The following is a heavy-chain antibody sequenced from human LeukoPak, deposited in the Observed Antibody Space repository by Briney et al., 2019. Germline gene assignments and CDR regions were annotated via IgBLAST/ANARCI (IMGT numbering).Heavy chain of an antibody. V-gene: IGHV3-21*01. CDR2: FGTRSSSI. D-gene: IGHD5-24*01. J-gene: IGHJ4*02. Sequence: GGSLRLSCVASGFTFSSYTMNWVRQASGKGLEWVSSFGTRSSSIYYADSVKGRFTISRDNARNSLYLQMNSLKAEDTAVYYCARERDEGFDYWGQGTLVTVSS. CDR1: GFTFSSYT. CDR3: ARERDEGFDY.